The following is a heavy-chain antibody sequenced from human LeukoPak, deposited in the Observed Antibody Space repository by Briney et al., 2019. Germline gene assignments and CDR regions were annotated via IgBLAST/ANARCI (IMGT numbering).Heavy chain of an antibody. CDR1: GFRFSSYW. J-gene: IGHJ4*02. Sequence: GESLKISFKGSGFRFSSYWIGWVRQMPGKGLEWMGTIYPGDSDTRYSPSFQGQVTISADKYITTAYLQWSSLKASDTAMYYCARLLGDGYNAYYFDYWGQGTLVTVSS. CDR3: ARLLGDGYNAYYFDY. V-gene: IGHV5-51*01. CDR2: IYPGDSDT. D-gene: IGHD5-24*01.